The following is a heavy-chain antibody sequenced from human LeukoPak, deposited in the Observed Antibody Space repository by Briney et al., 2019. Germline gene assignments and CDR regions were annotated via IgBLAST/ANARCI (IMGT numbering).Heavy chain of an antibody. V-gene: IGHV3-74*01. CDR3: ARDLNGHYLNY. CDR1: GFTFSSYW. CDR2: INSDGMSS. J-gene: IGHJ4*02. D-gene: IGHD2-8*01. Sequence: GGSLRLSCAASGFTFSSYWMHWVRQAPGKGLVWVSRINSDGMSSSYADSVKGRFTISRDNAKNTLYVQMNSLRAEDTAVYYCARDLNGHYLNYWGQGTRVTVSS.